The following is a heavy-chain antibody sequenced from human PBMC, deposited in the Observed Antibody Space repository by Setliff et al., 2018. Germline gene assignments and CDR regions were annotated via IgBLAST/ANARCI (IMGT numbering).Heavy chain of an antibody. D-gene: IGHD6-13*01. J-gene: IGHJ4*02. CDR2: MFWNGGE. Sequence: YGPTLVNPTETLTLTCSLSGVSLSASGVGVGWIRQPPGKALEWLALMFWNGGERYNPSLSSRLSIAKDTSRNEVVLTLINLDPLDTATYYCAHRQLGSAAAGASFDFWGRGTLVTVS. CDR1: GVSLSASGVG. CDR3: AHRQLGSAAAGASFDF. V-gene: IGHV2-5*01.